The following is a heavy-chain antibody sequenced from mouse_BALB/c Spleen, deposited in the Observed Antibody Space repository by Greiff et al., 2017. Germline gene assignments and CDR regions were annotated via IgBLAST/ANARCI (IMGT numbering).Heavy chain of an antibody. CDR3: ARGGTGTPMDY. CDR2: ISSGSSTI. V-gene: IGHV5-17*02. CDR1: GFTFSSFG. Sequence: EVNVVESGGGLVQPGGSRKLSCAASGFTFSSFGMHWVRQAPEKGLEWVAYISSGSSTIYYADTVKGRFTISRDNPKNTLFLQMTSLRSEDTAMYYCARGGTGTPMDYWGQGTSVTVSS. J-gene: IGHJ4*01. D-gene: IGHD4-1*01.